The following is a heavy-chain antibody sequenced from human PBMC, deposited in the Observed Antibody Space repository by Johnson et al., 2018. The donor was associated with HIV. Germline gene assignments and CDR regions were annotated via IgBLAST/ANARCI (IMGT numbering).Heavy chain of an antibody. J-gene: IGHJ3*02. D-gene: IGHD1-14*01. CDR3: ARDAHRTDDAFDI. Sequence: QVQLVESGGGVVQPGRSLRLSCAASRFSFSNFAMHWVRQAPGKGLEWVAVISYDGSNKYYADSVKGRFTISRDNAKNSLYLQMNSLRAEDTAVYYCARDAHRTDDAFDIWGQGTMVTVSS. CDR2: ISYDGSNK. CDR1: RFSFSNFA. V-gene: IGHV3-30-3*01.